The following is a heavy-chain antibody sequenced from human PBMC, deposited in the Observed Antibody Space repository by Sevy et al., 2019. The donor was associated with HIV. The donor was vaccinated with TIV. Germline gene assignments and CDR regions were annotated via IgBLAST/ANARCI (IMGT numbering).Heavy chain of an antibody. CDR3: ATAPGYYDSAPFDY. CDR2: IKSKIDGETT. Sequence: GGSLRLSCAVSGFTFNNAWMNWVRQAPGTGLQWVGLIKSKIDGETTDYAAPVKGRFTISRDASKNTLFLQMNSLKIDDTAVYYCATAPGYYDSAPFDYWGPGTLVTVSS. V-gene: IGHV3-15*01. CDR1: GFTFNNAW. J-gene: IGHJ4*02. D-gene: IGHD3-22*01.